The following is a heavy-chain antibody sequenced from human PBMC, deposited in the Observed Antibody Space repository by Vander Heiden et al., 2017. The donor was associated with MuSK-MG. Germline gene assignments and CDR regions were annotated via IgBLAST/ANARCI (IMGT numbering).Heavy chain of an antibody. CDR3: ARGYDSSGRYYYYYYMDV. V-gene: IGHV3-48*01. J-gene: IGHJ6*03. CDR1: GFTFRSYT. Sequence: VQLVESGGGLVQPGGSLRLSCTASGFTFRSYTINWVRPAPGKGLEWVSYISSGSSTRYYADSVKGRLTISRDNAKNSLYLQMNSLRAEDTAVYYCARGYDSSGRYYYYYYMDVWGKGTTVTVAS. D-gene: IGHD3-22*01. CDR2: ISSGSSTR.